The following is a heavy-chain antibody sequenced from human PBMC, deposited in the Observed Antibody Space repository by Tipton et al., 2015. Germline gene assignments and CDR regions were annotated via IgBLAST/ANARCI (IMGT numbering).Heavy chain of an antibody. CDR1: GFTVSSNY. D-gene: IGHD6-13*01. Sequence: SLRLSCAASGFTVSSNYMSWVRQAPGKGLEWVSLIYTGGSTYYADSVKGRFTISRDNSKNTLYLQMNSLRAEDTAVYYCARRGTGSSWSHLDYWGQGTLVTVSS. CDR2: IYTGGST. V-gene: IGHV3-53*01. J-gene: IGHJ4*02. CDR3: ARRGTGSSWSHLDY.